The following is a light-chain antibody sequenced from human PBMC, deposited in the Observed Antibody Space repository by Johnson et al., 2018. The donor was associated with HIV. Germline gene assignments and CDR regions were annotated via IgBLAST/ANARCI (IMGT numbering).Light chain of an antibody. Sequence: QSVLTQPPSVSAAPGQKVTISCSGSSSNIGNNYVSWYQQLPGTAPKLLIYDNNKRPSGIPDRFSASKSGTSATLGSTGLQTGDEADYYCGTWDSSLSAYVFATGTKVTVL. CDR1: SSNIGNNY. V-gene: IGLV1-51*01. CDR3: GTWDSSLSAYV. J-gene: IGLJ1*01. CDR2: DNN.